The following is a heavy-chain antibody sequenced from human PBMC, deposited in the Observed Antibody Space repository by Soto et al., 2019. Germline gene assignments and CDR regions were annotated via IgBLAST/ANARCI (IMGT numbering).Heavy chain of an antibody. D-gene: IGHD6-19*01. Sequence: EVQLVESGGGLGRPGGSLRLSCAASGFTFSSYDMNWVRQAPGKGLEWVSYISSSGSSIHYADSVKGRFTISRDNANNSLYLQMNSLRAEDTAVYYCARGDALVVAGKNFDYGGRGRLVTVSS. J-gene: IGHJ4*02. CDR2: ISSSGSSI. V-gene: IGHV3-48*03. CDR1: GFTFSSYD. CDR3: ARGDALVVAGKNFDY.